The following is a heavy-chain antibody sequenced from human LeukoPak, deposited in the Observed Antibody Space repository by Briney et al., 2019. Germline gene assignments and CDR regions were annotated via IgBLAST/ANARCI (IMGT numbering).Heavy chain of an antibody. V-gene: IGHV3-30*04. Sequence: GGSLRLSCAAPGFTFSSYAMHWVRQAPGKGLEWVAVISYDGSNKYYADSVKGRFTISRDNSKNTLYLQMSSLRAEDTAVYYCARDRIVEQWFGFDYWGQGTLVTVSS. CDR2: ISYDGSNK. D-gene: IGHD6-19*01. CDR1: GFTFSSYA. CDR3: ARDRIVEQWFGFDY. J-gene: IGHJ4*02.